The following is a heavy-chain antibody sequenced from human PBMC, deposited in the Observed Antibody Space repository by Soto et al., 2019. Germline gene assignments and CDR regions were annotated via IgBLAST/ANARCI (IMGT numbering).Heavy chain of an antibody. J-gene: IGHJ4*02. Sequence: QITLKESGPILMKPTQTLTLTCTFSGFSLSTRGVGVGWIRQPPGKALEWLALIFWDDDKQYSPSLKSRLTITKDTSKNQVVLTMANMDPVDTATYSCAHISGCTRGVCHLPFDYWGQGTLVTVSS. CDR2: IFWDDDK. D-gene: IGHD2-8*01. CDR1: GFSLSTRGVG. CDR3: AHISGCTRGVCHLPFDY. V-gene: IGHV2-5*02.